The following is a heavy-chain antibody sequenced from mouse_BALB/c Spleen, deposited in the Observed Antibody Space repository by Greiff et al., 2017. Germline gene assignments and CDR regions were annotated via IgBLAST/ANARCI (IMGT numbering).Heavy chain of an antibody. D-gene: IGHD1-2*01. V-gene: IGHV1-69*02. Sequence: QVQLQQPGAELVKPGAPVKLSCKASGYTFTSYWMNWVKQRPGRGLEWIGRIDPSDSETHYNQKFKDKATLTVDKSSSTAYMQLSSLTSVDSAVYFCASSGAFYGLAWFAYWGQGTLVTVSA. CDR2: IDPSDSET. CDR3: ASSGAFYGLAWFAY. CDR1: GYTFTSYW. J-gene: IGHJ3*01.